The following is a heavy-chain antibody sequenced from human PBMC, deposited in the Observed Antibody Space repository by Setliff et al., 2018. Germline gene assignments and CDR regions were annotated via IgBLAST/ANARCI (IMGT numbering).Heavy chain of an antibody. J-gene: IGHJ4*02. CDR2: IYYTTNG. D-gene: IGHD6-19*01. Sequence: SETLSLTCTVSGYSISSGDDFWSWIRQPPGKGLEWIGSIYYTTNGHYNPSLKSRVTMSVDTPKNHFSLELTSVTAADTAVYYCARAPVGDRNGLFDSWGQETLVTVSS. CDR1: GYSISSGDDF. CDR3: ARAPVGDRNGLFDS. V-gene: IGHV4-30-4*08.